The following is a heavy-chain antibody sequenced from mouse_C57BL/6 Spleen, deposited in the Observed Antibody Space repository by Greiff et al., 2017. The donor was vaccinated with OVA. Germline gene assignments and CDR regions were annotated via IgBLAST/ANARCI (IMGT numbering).Heavy chain of an antibody. CDR3: EGGDSYYAMDY. Sequence: QVQLQQSGPGLVQPSQSLSITCTVSGFSLTSYGVHWVRQSPGKGLEWLGVIWSGGSTDYNAAFISRRSTSKDNSKSHGFFKMNSLQADDTAIYYCEGGDSYYAMDYWGQGTSVTVSS. J-gene: IGHJ4*01. D-gene: IGHD2-13*01. CDR2: IWSGGST. CDR1: GFSLTSYG. V-gene: IGHV2-2*01.